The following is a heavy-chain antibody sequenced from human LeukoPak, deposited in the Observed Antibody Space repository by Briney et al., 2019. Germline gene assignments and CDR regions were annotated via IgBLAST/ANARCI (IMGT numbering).Heavy chain of an antibody. CDR1: GFTFSDYY. V-gene: IGHV3-11*05. CDR3: ARDVTGYNWFDP. J-gene: IGHJ5*02. CDR2: ISSSSSYT. Sequence: GGSLRLSREASGFTFSDYYMSWIRQAPGKGLEWVSYISSSSSYTSYADSVKGRFTISRDNAKNSLYLQMTSLRAEDTAVYYCARDVTGYNWFDPWGQGTLVTVSS. D-gene: IGHD2-21*02.